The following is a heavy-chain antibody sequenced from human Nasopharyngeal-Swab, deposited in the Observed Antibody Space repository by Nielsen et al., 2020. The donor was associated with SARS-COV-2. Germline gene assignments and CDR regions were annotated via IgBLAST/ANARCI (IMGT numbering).Heavy chain of an antibody. Sequence: GGSLRLSCAASGFTFSSYWMHWVRQAPGKGLVWVSRINSDGSSTSYADSVKGRFTISRDNAKNTLYLQMNSLRAGDTAVYYCARANTYYFQSGGSSHFDYWGQGTLVTVSS. V-gene: IGHV3-74*01. J-gene: IGHJ4*02. D-gene: IGHD3-22*01. CDR1: GFTFSSYW. CDR3: ARANTYYFQSGGSSHFDY. CDR2: INSDGSST.